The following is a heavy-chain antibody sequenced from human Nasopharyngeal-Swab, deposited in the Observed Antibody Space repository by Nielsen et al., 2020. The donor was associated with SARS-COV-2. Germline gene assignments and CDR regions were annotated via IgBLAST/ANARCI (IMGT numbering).Heavy chain of an antibody. CDR3: ARGEYSSGWGYYYYYGMDV. J-gene: IGHJ6*02. Sequence: SETLSLTCAVYGGSFSGYYWSWIRQPPGKGLEWIGEINHIGSTNYNPSPKNRVTISVDTSKNQFSLKLSSVTAADTAVYYCARGEYSSGWGYYYYYGMDVWGQGATVTVSS. CDR1: GGSFSGYY. V-gene: IGHV4-34*01. D-gene: IGHD6-19*01. CDR2: INHIGST.